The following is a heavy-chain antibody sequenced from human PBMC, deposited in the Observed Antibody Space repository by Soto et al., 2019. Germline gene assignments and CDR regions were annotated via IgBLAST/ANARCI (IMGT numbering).Heavy chain of an antibody. J-gene: IGHJ6*03. D-gene: IGHD5-12*01. CDR3: ARESGGATATLDYYYFYMDV. CDR1: GDSFNDYY. Sequence: VQLAQSGAEVKKPGASVKVSCKTSGDSFNDYYIHWVRQAPGQGLEWMGWINPNGGATKYAQKFQGRVTVTSDTSIRTVYRDLSSLRSDDTAVYYCARESGGATATLDYYYFYMDVWGKGTTVTVSS. CDR2: INPNGGAT. V-gene: IGHV1-2*02.